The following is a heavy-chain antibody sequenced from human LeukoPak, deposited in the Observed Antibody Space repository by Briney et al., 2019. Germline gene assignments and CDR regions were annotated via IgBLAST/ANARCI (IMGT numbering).Heavy chain of an antibody. CDR2: INPKIGGT. D-gene: IGHD3-22*01. Sequence: ASVKVSCKASGYTFTGYYMHWVRQAPGQGPEWMGWINPKIGGTNYAQKFQGRVTMTRDTSISTAYMELSRLRSDDTAVYYCARVPRRYYDSSGYYYTYYFDYWGQGTLVTVSS. V-gene: IGHV1-2*02. J-gene: IGHJ4*02. CDR1: GYTFTGYY. CDR3: ARVPRRYYDSSGYYYTYYFDY.